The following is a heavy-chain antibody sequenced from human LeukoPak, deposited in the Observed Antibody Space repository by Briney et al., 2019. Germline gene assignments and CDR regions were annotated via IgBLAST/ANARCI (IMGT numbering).Heavy chain of an antibody. D-gene: IGHD1-7*01. Sequence: GGSLRLSCAASGFTFSNYEMNWVRQAPGKGLEWVSSISMSGSNIHYADSVKGRFIISRDNAKDSLYLQVNSLRAEDTAVYYCARDGTGYYYFGLDVWGKGTTVTVSS. CDR1: GFTFSNYE. CDR3: ARDGTGYYYFGLDV. CDR2: ISMSGSNI. V-gene: IGHV3-48*03. J-gene: IGHJ6*04.